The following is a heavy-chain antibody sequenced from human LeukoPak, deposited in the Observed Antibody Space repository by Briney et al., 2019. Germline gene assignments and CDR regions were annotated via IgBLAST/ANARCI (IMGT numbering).Heavy chain of an antibody. CDR2: ISSSYI. D-gene: IGHD3-22*01. V-gene: IGHV3-21*01. J-gene: IGHJ4*02. CDR1: GFTFSSYS. CDR3: ARESTLSSGYPH. Sequence: PGGSLRLSCAASGFTFSSYSMNWVRQAPGKGLEWVSSISSSYIYYADSVKGRFTISRDNAKNSLYLQMNSLRAEDTAVYYCARESTLSSGYPHWGQGTLVTVSS.